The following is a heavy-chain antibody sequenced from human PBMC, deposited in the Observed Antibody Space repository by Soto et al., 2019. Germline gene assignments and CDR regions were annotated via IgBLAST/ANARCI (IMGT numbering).Heavy chain of an antibody. CDR2: ISSSGSTI. CDR3: ARDRIAAAGWFDP. D-gene: IGHD6-13*01. V-gene: IGHV3-48*03. Sequence: GGSLRLSCAASGFTFSSYEMNWVRQAPGKGLEWVSYISSSGSTIYYADSVKGRFNISRDNAKNSLYLQMNSLRAEDTAVYFCARDRIAAAGWFDPWGQGTLVTVSS. CDR1: GFTFSSYE. J-gene: IGHJ5*02.